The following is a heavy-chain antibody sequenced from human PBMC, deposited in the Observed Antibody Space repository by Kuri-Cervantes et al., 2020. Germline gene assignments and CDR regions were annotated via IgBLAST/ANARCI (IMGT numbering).Heavy chain of an antibody. CDR2: ISWDGGST. CDR1: GFTFDDYT. J-gene: IGHJ6*02. V-gene: IGHV3-43*01. Sequence: GESLKISCAASGFTFDDYTMHWVRQAPGKGLEWVSLISWDGGSTYYADSVKGRVTISRDNSKNSLYLQMNSLRTEDTALYYCAKDISPVTDPYYYYGMDVWGQGTTVTVSS. D-gene: IGHD4-11*01. CDR3: AKDISPVTDPYYYYGMDV.